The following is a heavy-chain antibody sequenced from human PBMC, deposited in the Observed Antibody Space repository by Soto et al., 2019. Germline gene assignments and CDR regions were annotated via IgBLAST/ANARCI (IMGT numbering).Heavy chain of an antibody. CDR2: TRPNNGNT. V-gene: IGHV1-18*01. D-gene: IGHD3-10*01. CDR3: VRDLDGSGSYYTDY. CDR1: GYTFSIYG. Sequence: QIQLVQSGAEVKKPGASVKVSCTASGYTFSIYGITWVRQAPGQGLEWMGWTRPNNGNTKYAQNLQGRVTMTTDTSTSTAYMELRSLRPDDTAVYYCVRDLDGSGSYYTDYWGQGTLVTVSS. J-gene: IGHJ4*02.